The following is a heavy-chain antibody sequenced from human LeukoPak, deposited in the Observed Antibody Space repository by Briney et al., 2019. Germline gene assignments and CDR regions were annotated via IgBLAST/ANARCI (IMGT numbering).Heavy chain of an antibody. Sequence: GGSLRLSCAASGFTFSTYWLHSVRRAPGKGLEWVAVISYDGSNKYYADSVKGRFTISRDNSKNTLYLQMSGLRAEDSAVYYCARGAYGSESYYFYYWGQGTLVTVAS. J-gene: IGHJ4*02. CDR2: ISYDGSNK. CDR3: ARGAYGSESYYFYY. D-gene: IGHD3-10*01. CDR1: GFTFSTYW. V-gene: IGHV3-30-3*01.